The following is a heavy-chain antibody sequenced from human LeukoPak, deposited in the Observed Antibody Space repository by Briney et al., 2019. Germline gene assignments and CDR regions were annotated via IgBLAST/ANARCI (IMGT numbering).Heavy chain of an antibody. V-gene: IGHV4-39*07. D-gene: IGHD3-9*01. CDR2: IYYSGST. Sequence: MSSETLSLTCTVSGGSISSSSYYWGWIRQPPGKGLEWIGSIYYSGSTYYNPSLKSRVTISVDTSKNQFSLKLSSVTAADTAVYYCARSYYDILTGYMYGMDVWGQGTTVTVSS. CDR3: ARSYYDILTGYMYGMDV. CDR1: GGSISSSSYY. J-gene: IGHJ6*02.